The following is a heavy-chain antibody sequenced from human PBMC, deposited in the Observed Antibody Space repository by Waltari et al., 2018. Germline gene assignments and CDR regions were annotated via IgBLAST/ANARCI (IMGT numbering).Heavy chain of an antibody. CDR2: INHSGST. J-gene: IGHJ4*02. V-gene: IGHV4-34*01. D-gene: IGHD3-22*01. CDR1: GGSFSGYY. Sequence: QVQLQQWGAGLLKPSETLSLTCAVYGGSFSGYYWSWIRQPPGKGLEWIGEINHSGSTNYNPSLKSRVTISVDTSKNQFSLKLSSVTAADTAVYYCARGRYYYDSSGYYIYWGQGTLVTVSS. CDR3: ARGRYYYDSSGYYIY.